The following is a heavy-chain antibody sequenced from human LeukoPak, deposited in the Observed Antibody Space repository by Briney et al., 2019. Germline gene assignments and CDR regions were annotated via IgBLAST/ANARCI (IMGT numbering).Heavy chain of an antibody. V-gene: IGHV3-21*01. Sequence: GGSLRLSCAASGFTFSSYSMNWVRQAPGKGLEWVSSISSSSSYIYYADSVKGRFTISRDNAKNSLYLQMNSLRAEDTAVYYCARDGSDRGSYKDAFDIWGQGTMVTVSS. D-gene: IGHD1-26*01. CDR2: ISSSSSYI. CDR1: GFTFSSYS. J-gene: IGHJ3*02. CDR3: ARDGSDRGSYKDAFDI.